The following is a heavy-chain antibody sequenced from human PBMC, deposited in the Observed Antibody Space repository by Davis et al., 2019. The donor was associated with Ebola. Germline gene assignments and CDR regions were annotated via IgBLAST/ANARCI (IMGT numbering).Heavy chain of an antibody. J-gene: IGHJ4*02. CDR1: GFTVSSNY. D-gene: IGHD3-10*01. V-gene: IGHV3-53*01. CDR2: IYSGGST. CDR3: AKEVHGSGSPGDY. Sequence: PGGSLRLSCAASGFTVSSNYMSWVRQAPGKGLEWVSVIYSGGSTYYADSVKGRFTISRDNSKNTLYLQMNSLRAEDTAVYYCAKEVHGSGSPGDYWGQGTLVTVSS.